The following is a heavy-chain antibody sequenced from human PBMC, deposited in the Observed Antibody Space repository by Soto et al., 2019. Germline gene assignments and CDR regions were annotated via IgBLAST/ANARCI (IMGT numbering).Heavy chain of an antibody. J-gene: IGHJ6*02. CDR3: ARDRYYNDSSGYYDGYYYYGMDV. CDR2: ISYDGSNN. V-gene: IGHV3-30-3*01. D-gene: IGHD3-22*01. Sequence: QVQLVESGGGVLQPGRSLRLSCAASGFTFSSYAMHWVRQAPGQGLQWVAVISYDGSNNYYADSVKRRFTISRDNSKNTLYLQMNSLRAEDTAVYYCARDRYYNDSSGYYDGYYYYGMDVWGQGTTVTVSS. CDR1: GFTFSSYA.